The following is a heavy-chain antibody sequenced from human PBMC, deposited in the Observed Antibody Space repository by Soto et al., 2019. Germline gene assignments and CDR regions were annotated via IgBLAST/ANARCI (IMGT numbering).Heavy chain of an antibody. CDR3: ARNLRPGSSFGFNAFSDDAFDV. V-gene: IGHV3-30*03. D-gene: IGHD3-16*01. CDR1: GFPFGSRA. Sequence: GGSLRLSCTASGFPFGSRAMHWVRQAPGKGLEWVAIISYDGKSTYYSAPVKGRFFISRDNSQNTVYLQMNSLTTEDTSLYYCARNLRPGSSFGFNAFSDDAFDVWGRGTMVTVSS. J-gene: IGHJ3*01. CDR2: ISYDGKST.